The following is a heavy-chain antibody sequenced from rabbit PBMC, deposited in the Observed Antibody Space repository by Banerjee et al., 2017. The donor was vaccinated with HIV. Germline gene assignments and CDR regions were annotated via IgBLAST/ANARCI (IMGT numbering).Heavy chain of an antibody. CDR2: IYAGDGST. Sequence: QEQLEESGGGLVKPEGSLTLTCKASGFDLSSYYYMCWFRQAPGKGPEWIACIYAGDGSTDYASWAKGRFTISKTSSTTVTLQMTSLTAADTATYFCARDAGDTKGFNLWGPGTLVTVS. CDR3: ARDAGDTKGFNL. D-gene: IGHD1-1*01. V-gene: IGHV1S45*01. CDR1: GFDLSSYYY. J-gene: IGHJ4*01.